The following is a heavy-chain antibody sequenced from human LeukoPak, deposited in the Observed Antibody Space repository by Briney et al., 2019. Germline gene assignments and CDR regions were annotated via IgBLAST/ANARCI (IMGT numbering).Heavy chain of an antibody. CDR2: ISSSSSTI. D-gene: IGHD6-13*01. CDR1: GFSFSTYS. Sequence: PGGSLRLSCAASGFSFSTYSMYWVRQAPGKGLEWVSYISSSSSTIYYADSVKGRFTISRDNAKNSLYLQMNSLRDEDTAVYYCADSSSWNYWNQGTLVTVSS. J-gene: IGHJ4*02. CDR3: ADSSSWNY. V-gene: IGHV3-48*02.